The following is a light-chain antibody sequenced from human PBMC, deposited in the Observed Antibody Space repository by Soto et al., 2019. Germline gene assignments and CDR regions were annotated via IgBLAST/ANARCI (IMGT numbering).Light chain of an antibody. CDR3: SSYTSSSTLDTYV. J-gene: IGLJ1*01. CDR2: EVS. V-gene: IGLV2-14*01. CDR1: SSDVGGYNY. Sequence: QSALTQPASVSGSPGQSITISCTGNSSDVGGYNYVSWYQQHPGKAPKLMIYEVSNRPSGVSNRFSGSKSGNTSSLTISGLQAEDEADYYCSSYTSSSTLDTYVFGTGTKVTVL.